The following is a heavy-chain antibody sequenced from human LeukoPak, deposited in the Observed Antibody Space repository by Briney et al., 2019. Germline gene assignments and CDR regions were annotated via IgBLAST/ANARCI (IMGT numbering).Heavy chain of an antibody. V-gene: IGHV3-9*01. CDR3: AKDGDGAFDI. CDR2: ISWSSGSI. J-gene: IGHJ3*02. D-gene: IGHD3-10*01. CDR1: GFTFDDYA. Sequence: GGSLRLSCAASGFTFDDYAMHWVRQAPGKGLEWVSGISWSSGSIGYADSVKGRFTISRDNAKNSLYLQMNSLRAEDTALYYCAKDGDGAFDIWGQGTMVTVSS.